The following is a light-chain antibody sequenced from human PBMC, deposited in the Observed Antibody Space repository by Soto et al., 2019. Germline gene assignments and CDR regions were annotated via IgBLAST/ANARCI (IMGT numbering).Light chain of an antibody. V-gene: IGLV2-14*01. Sequence: QSVLTQPASVSGSPGQSITISCTGTSRDVGGYNYVSWYQQHPGKAPKLMTYDVSNRPSGVSNRFSGSTSGNTASLTISGLQAEAEADYYCSSYTSSSTLVFGTGTKLTVL. CDR1: SRDVGGYNY. CDR3: SSYTSSSTLV. J-gene: IGLJ1*01. CDR2: DVS.